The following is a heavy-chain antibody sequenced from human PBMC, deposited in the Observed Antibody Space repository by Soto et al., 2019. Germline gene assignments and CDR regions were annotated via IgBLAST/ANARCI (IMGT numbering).Heavy chain of an antibody. CDR1: GFTFRNHA. CDR2: IAHDGSNA. V-gene: IGHV3-30-3*01. D-gene: IGHD2-15*01. Sequence: QVQLVESGGCVVQPGGSLRLSCAASGFTFRNHAMYWVRQAPGKGLECLAAIAHDGSNAFYRDSVKGRFTVSRDNSKNKLYLCLNSLRSEDTGVYYCARGDREDILVVVGARPGEYGTDIWGEGTTVIVSS. J-gene: IGHJ6*04. CDR3: ARGDREDILVVVGARPGEYGTDI.